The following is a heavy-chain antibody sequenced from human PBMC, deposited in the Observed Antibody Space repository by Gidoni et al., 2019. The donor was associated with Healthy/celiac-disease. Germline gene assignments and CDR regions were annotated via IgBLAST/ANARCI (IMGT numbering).Heavy chain of an antibody. D-gene: IGHD3-22*01. CDR2: ISWNSGSI. Sequence: EVQLVESGGGLVQPGRSLRLCCAASGLTVDDYAMHWVRQAPGKGLEWVSGISWNSGSIGYADSVKGRFTISRDNAKNSLYLQMNSLRAEDTALYYCAKDMYDSSGNPFDYWGQGTLVTVSS. CDR3: AKDMYDSSGNPFDY. V-gene: IGHV3-9*01. J-gene: IGHJ4*02. CDR1: GLTVDDYA.